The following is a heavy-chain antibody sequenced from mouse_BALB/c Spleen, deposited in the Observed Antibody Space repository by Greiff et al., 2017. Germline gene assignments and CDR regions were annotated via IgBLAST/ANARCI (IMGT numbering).Heavy chain of an antibody. D-gene: IGHD1-1*01. J-gene: IGHJ2*01. CDR3: TNITTAPYYFDY. Sequence: VQLQQSGPELVKPGASVKMSCKASGYTFTSYVMHWVKQKPGQGLEWIGYINPYNDGTKYNEKFKGKATLTADKSSSTAYMELRSLTSEDSAVYYCTNITTAPYYFDYWGQGTTLTVSS. V-gene: IGHV1-14*01. CDR2: INPYNDGT. CDR1: GYTFTSYV.